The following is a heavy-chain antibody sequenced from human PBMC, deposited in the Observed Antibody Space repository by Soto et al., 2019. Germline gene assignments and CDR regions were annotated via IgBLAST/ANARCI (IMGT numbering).Heavy chain of an antibody. CDR2: IYWDDDK. CDR1: GFSLNTDGVA. D-gene: IGHD1-1*01. CDR3: AQTMGWNWFAP. V-gene: IGHV2-5*02. Sequence: QITLKESGPTLVKPTQTLTLTCTFSGFSLNTDGVAVGWIRQPPGKALEWLALIYWDDDKRYNPSLKTRITVTQDTSKNQVVLTMTNLDPVDTATYYWAQTMGWNWFAPWGQGTLVTVSP. J-gene: IGHJ5*02.